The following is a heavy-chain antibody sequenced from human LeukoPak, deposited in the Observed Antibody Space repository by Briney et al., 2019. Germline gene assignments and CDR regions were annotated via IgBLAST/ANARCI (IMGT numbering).Heavy chain of an antibody. CDR3: ARAEPDCSGGSCYDHDAFDI. J-gene: IGHJ3*02. D-gene: IGHD2-15*01. V-gene: IGHV4-30-4*01. Sequence: PSETLSLTCTVSGVSISSGDYYWRWIRQPPGRGLEWIAYIYYSGSTYYNPSLKSRVTISVETSKNQFSLKLSSVTAADTAVYYCARAEPDCSGGSCYDHDAFDIWGQGTMVTVSS. CDR1: GVSISSGDYY. CDR2: IYYSGST.